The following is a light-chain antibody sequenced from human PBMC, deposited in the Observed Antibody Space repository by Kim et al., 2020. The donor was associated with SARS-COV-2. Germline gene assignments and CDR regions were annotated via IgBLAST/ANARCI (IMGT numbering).Light chain of an antibody. CDR2: EDT. CDR3: QAWDSSTVV. Sequence: SVSPGQTASISCSGDNVVWKHVSWYQQQPGQPPVMIIFEDTKRPSGIPERFSGSSSGNTATLTISGTQAVDEGDYYCQAWDSSTVVFGGGTQLTVL. J-gene: IGLJ2*01. V-gene: IGLV3-1*01. CDR1: NVVWKH.